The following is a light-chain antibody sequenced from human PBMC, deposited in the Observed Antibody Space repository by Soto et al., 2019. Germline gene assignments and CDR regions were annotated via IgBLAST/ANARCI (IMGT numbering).Light chain of an antibody. CDR3: QQYGSSPIT. V-gene: IGKV3-20*01. CDR2: VAS. CDR1: QSVSSNY. Sequence: EIVLTQSPGTLSLSPGERATLSCRASQSVSSNYLAWYQQKPGQAPRVLIYVASSRATGIPDRFSGSGSGTAFTLTIGRLEPEDFAVYYCQQYGSSPITFGEGTRLEIK. J-gene: IGKJ5*01.